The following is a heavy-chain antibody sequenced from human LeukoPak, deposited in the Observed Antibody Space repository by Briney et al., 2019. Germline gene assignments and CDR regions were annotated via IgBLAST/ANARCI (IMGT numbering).Heavy chain of an antibody. CDR2: MNPNSGNT. J-gene: IGHJ5*02. CDR1: GYTFTCYD. D-gene: IGHD6-19*01. CDR3: ARVGIAVASTWFDP. Sequence: ASVKVSCKASGYTFTCYDINWVRQATGQGLEWMGWMNPNSGNTGYAQKFQGRVTMTRNTSISTAYMELSSLRSEDTAVYYCARVGIAVASTWFDPWGQGTLVTVSS. V-gene: IGHV1-8*01.